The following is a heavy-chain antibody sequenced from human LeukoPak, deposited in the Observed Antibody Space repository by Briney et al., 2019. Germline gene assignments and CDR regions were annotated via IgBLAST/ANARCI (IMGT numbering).Heavy chain of an antibody. CDR3: AEKPVRGNFYYFDY. CDR2: ISGSGGST. CDR1: GFTFSSYA. J-gene: IGHJ4*02. V-gene: IGHV3-23*01. Sequence: GGSLRLSCAASGFTFSSYAMSWVRQAPGKGLEWVSAISGSGGSTYYADSVKGRFTISRDNSKNTLYLQMNSLRAEDTAVYYCAEKPVRGNFYYFDYWGQGTLVTVSS. D-gene: IGHD2-21*02.